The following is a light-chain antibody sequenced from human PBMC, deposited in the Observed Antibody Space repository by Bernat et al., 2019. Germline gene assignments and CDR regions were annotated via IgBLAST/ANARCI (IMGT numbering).Light chain of an antibody. Sequence: SYDLTQPPSVSVSPGQTASITCSGDKLGNKYTCWYQQKPGQSPVVVIYQDDKRPSGIPERFSGSHSGNTATLTISGTQAMDEADYYCQACDSSTGVFGGGTKLTVL. CDR3: QACDSSTGV. CDR2: QDD. V-gene: IGLV3-1*01. CDR1: KLGNKY. J-gene: IGLJ3*02.